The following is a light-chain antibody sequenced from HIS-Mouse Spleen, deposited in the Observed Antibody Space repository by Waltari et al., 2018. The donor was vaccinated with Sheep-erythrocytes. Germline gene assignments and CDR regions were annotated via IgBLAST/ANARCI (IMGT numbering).Light chain of an antibody. J-gene: IGLJ3*02. CDR3: CSYAGSSTPWV. V-gene: IGLV2-23*01. CDR1: SSDVGSYNL. CDR2: EGS. Sequence: QSALNQPASVSGSPGQSITISCTGTSSDVGSYNLVSWYQQHPGKAPKTMIYEGSKRPSGVSNRFSGSKSGNTASLTISGLQAEDEADYYCCSYAGSSTPWVFGGGTKLTVL.